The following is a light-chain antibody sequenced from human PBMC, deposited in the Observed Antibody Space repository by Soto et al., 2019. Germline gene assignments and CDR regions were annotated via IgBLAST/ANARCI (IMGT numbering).Light chain of an antibody. CDR1: LSVATF. J-gene: IGKJ1*01. Sequence: DIQMTQSPSSLSASVGDRVAITYRASLSVATFLNWYQQRPGQPPKLLFSWASTRESGVPDRFSASGSGTDFTLSIGSLQAEDVAVYYCQQYYSTPRTFGQGTKVDIK. CDR2: WAS. V-gene: IGKV4-1*01. CDR3: QQYYSTPRT.